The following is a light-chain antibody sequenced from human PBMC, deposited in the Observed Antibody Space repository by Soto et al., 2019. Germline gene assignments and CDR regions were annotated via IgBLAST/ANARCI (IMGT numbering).Light chain of an antibody. CDR1: QSVSSSY. J-gene: IGKJ1*01. CDR2: DAS. V-gene: IGKV3-20*01. Sequence: EIVLTQSPGTLSLSPGERATLSCRASQSVSSSYLAWYQQKPGQTPRLLIYDASSRATGIPDRFSGSGSGTDFTLTISNLQPEDFATYYCQQYDLWTCGQGTKVDIK. CDR3: QQYDLWT.